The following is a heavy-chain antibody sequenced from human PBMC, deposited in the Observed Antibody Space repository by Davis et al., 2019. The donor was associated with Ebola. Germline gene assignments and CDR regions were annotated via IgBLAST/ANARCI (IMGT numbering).Heavy chain of an antibody. Sequence: ASVKVSCKASGYIFTNYGINWVRQAPGQGLEWMGWISVYNGNTKYAQKLQGRVTMTTDTSTGTAYMELRSLRSDDTAVYFCARLSSTWSSLYGMDVWGQGTTVTVSS. J-gene: IGHJ6*02. CDR3: ARLSSTWSSLYGMDV. CDR2: ISVYNGNT. CDR1: GYIFTNYG. V-gene: IGHV1-18*01. D-gene: IGHD6-13*01.